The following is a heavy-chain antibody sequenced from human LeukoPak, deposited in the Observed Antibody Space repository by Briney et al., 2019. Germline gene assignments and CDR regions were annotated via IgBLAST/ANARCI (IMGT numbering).Heavy chain of an antibody. CDR2: ISSSSSYI. J-gene: IGHJ5*02. CDR1: GFTFSSYS. Sequence: GGSLRLSCAASGFTFSSYSMNWVRQAPGKGLEWVSSISSSSSYIYYADSVKGRFTISRDNAKNSLYLQMNSLRAEDTAVYYCARDMGEYYDVEDGFDPWGQGTLVTVSS. V-gene: IGHV3-21*01. CDR3: ARDMGEYYDVEDGFDP. D-gene: IGHD3-16*01.